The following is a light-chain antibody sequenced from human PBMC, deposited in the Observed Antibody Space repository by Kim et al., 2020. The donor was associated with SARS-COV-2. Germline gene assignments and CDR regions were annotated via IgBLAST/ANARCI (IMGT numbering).Light chain of an antibody. J-gene: IGLJ2*01. V-gene: IGLV3-21*04. CDR1: NIGSKS. CDR2: YDS. Sequence: SYELTQPPSVSVAPGKTARITCGGNNIGSKSVHXYQQKPGQAPVLVIYYDSDRPSGIPERFSGSNSGNTATLTISRVEAGDEADYYCQVGDSSSDHPVFG. CDR3: QVGDSSSDHPV.